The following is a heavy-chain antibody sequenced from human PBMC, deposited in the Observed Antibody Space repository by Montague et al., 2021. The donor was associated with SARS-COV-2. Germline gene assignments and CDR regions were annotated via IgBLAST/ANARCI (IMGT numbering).Heavy chain of an antibody. CDR1: GDSVSSVRPA. CDR3: AGGGVHAFDI. Sequence: CAISGDSVSSVRPAWNWIRQTPPRGLERLGRPSYRSKWINAYAVSLESRMSITPDTSTNHFSLHLSFVTPDDTAVYYCAGGGVHAFDIWGQGTPVIVSS. J-gene: IGHJ3*02. V-gene: IGHV6-1*01. CDR2: PSYRSKWIN.